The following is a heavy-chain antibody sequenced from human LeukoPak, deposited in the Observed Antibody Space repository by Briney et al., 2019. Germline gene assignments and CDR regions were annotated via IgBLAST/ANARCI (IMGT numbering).Heavy chain of an antibody. D-gene: IGHD3-9*01. CDR1: GFTFSSYW. V-gene: IGHV3-30*18. J-gene: IGHJ4*02. CDR3: AKDHGRYFDWLDY. Sequence: GGSLRPSCAASGFTFSSYWMSWVRQAPGKGLEWVAVISYDGSNKYYADSVKGRFTISRDNSKNTLYLQMNSLRAEDTAVYYCAKDHGRYFDWLDYWGQGTLVTVSS. CDR2: ISYDGSNK.